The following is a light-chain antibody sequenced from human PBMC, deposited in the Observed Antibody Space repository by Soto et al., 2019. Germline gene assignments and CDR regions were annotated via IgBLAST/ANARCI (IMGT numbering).Light chain of an antibody. Sequence: SALTQPPSASGSPGQSVTISCTGTSSDVGGYNYVSWCQHHPGKAPKVMIYEVSKRPSGVPDRFSGSKSGNTASLTVSGLQTEDEADYYCNSYAGSNGVVFGGGTKLTVL. V-gene: IGLV2-8*01. J-gene: IGLJ2*01. CDR2: EVS. CDR1: SSDVGGYNY. CDR3: NSYAGSNGVV.